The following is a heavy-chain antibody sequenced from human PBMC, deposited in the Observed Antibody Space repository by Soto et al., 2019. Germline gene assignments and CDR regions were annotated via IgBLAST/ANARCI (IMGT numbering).Heavy chain of an antibody. V-gene: IGHV3-21*01. J-gene: IGHJ4*02. CDR1: GFTFSSYS. D-gene: IGHD3-22*01. CDR3: ASHPRDSSGYWYYFDY. CDR2: ISSSSSYI. Sequence: EVQLVESGGGLVKPGGSLRLSCAASGFTFSSYSMNWVRQAPGKGLVWVSSISSSSSYIYYADSVKGRFTISRDNAKNSLYLQMNRLRAEDTAVYYCASHPRDSSGYWYYFDYWGQGTLVTVSS.